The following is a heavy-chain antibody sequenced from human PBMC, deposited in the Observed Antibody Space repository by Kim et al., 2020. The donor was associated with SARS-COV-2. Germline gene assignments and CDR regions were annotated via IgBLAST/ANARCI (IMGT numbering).Heavy chain of an antibody. CDR2: IYYSGTP. V-gene: IGHV4-39*01. CDR3: AGHSNTTSSLGEGVDI. D-gene: IGHD6-6*01. CDR1: GGSIRGSYYF. Sequence: SETLSLTCTVSGGSIRGSYYFWGWIRQSPGKGLEWIGTIYYSGTPFYKPSLKSRVTVTVDTSKNHFSLKLTSVTAADSGVYFCAGHSNTTSSLGEGVDIWGQGTMVIVAS. J-gene: IGHJ3*02.